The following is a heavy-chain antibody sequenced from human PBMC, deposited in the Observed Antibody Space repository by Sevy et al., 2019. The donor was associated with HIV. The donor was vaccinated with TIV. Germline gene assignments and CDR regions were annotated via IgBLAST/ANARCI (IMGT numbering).Heavy chain of an antibody. J-gene: IGHJ4*02. V-gene: IGHV3-23*01. Sequence: GGSLRLSCAASGFTFSSYVMSWVRQAPGKGLEWVSGISGSGGRTYYADSVKGRLTISRDNSKNTLYLQMKSLRAEDTAVYYCANLGTSYYESSSYYYQAPFDYWGQGTLVTVSS. CDR2: ISGSGGRT. CDR3: ANLGTSYYESSSYYYQAPFDY. CDR1: GFTFSSYV. D-gene: IGHD3-22*01.